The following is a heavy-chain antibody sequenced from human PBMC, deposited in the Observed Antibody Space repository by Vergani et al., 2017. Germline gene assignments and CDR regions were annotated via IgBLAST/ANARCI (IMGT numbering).Heavy chain of an antibody. Sequence: EVQVVESGGGLIKPGGSLRLSCVVSGFTFSSHWMHWVRQPPGKGLVWVSRISGDGDMTKYADSVQGRFTISRDNTKNTLFLQMNSLRADDTAVYYCITGTTEPYWGQGTLVTVSS. J-gene: IGHJ4*02. CDR1: GFTFSSHW. D-gene: IGHD4-17*01. V-gene: IGHV3-74*03. CDR2: ISGDGDMT. CDR3: ITGTTEPY.